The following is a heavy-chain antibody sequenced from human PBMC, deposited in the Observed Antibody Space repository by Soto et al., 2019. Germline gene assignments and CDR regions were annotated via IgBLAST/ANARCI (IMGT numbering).Heavy chain of an antibody. Sequence: LGGSLRLSCVASGFTFSMYSMQWVRQAPGKGLEWVAVISSDGAIEYYADSLKGRFTISRDNSKNTLHLQMNSLGVEDTALYFCARELATNFELDRWGQRTLVTVSS. CDR2: ISSDGAIE. V-gene: IGHV3-30-3*01. CDR1: GFTFSMYS. D-gene: IGHD3-3*01. J-gene: IGHJ1*01. CDR3: ARELATNFELDR.